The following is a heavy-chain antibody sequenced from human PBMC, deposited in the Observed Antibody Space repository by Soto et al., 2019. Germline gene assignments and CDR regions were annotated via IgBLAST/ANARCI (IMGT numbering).Heavy chain of an antibody. J-gene: IGHJ2*01. Sequence: QVQLVQSGAEVKKPGASVKVSCKASGYTFTNYAMHWVRQAPGQRLEWMGWINAGNGNTKYSQKFQGRVTITRDTSASTDYMELSSLRSEDTAVYYCARGGSLYWSFDLWGRGTLVTVSS. CDR1: GYTFTNYA. V-gene: IGHV1-3*01. CDR2: INAGNGNT. CDR3: ARGGSLYWSFDL. D-gene: IGHD1-26*01.